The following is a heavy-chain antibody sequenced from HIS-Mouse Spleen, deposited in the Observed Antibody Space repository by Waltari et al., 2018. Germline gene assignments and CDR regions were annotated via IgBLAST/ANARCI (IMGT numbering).Heavy chain of an antibody. Sequence: QVQLVESGGGVVQPGMSLRLSCAASGFTFSRYGMHWVRQAPGKGLEWVAVISYDGSNKYYADSVKGRFTISRDNSKNTLYLQMNSLRAEDTAVYYCAKGGSTTVTAFDIWGQGTMVTVSS. CDR2: ISYDGSNK. J-gene: IGHJ3*02. D-gene: IGHD4-17*01. CDR3: AKGGSTTVTAFDI. V-gene: IGHV3-30*18. CDR1: GFTFSRYG.